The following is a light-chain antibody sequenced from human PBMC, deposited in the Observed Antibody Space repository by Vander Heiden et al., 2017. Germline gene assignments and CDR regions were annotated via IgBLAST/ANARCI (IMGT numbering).Light chain of an antibody. J-gene: IGLJ2*01. Sequence: SNALTQPPSASVALGQTATISCGGNNIGSKFVHWYQLRQGPAPVFAISRDRVRPSGIPGRFSGSDSKNTATLTISRAHAGDEAVYYCQVWDTNTVLFGGGTKLTVL. CDR1: NIGSKF. CDR3: QVWDTNTVL. CDR2: RDR. V-gene: IGLV3-9*01.